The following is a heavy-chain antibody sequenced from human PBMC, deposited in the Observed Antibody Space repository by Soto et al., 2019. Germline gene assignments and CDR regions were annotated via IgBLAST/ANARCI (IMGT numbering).Heavy chain of an antibody. V-gene: IGHV3-33*01. CDR2: IWYDGSNK. J-gene: IGHJ6*02. CDR3: ARDLPLYYGMDV. CDR1: GFTFSSYG. Sequence: QVQLVESGGGVVQPGRSLRLSCAASGFTFSSYGMHWVRQAPGKGLEWVAVIWYDGSNKYYADSVKGRFTISRDNSKNTLYLHMNSLRAEDTAVYYCARDLPLYYGMDVWGQGTTVTVSS.